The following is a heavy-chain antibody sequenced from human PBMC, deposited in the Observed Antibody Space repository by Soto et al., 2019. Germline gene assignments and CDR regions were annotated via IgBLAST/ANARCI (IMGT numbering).Heavy chain of an antibody. CDR2: IYYSGST. CDR3: ARHVRSSSWYVDSIDY. V-gene: IGHV4-39*01. Sequence: PSETLSLTCTVSGASISSSSYYRGWIRQPPGKGLGWIGSIYYSGSTYYNPSLKSRVTISVDTSKNQFSLKLSSVTAADTAVYYCARHVRSSSWYVDSIDYWGQGTLVTVSS. D-gene: IGHD6-13*01. J-gene: IGHJ4*02. CDR1: GASISSSSYY.